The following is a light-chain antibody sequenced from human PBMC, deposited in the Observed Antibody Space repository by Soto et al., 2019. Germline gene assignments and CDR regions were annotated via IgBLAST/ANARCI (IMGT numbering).Light chain of an antibody. CDR2: GAS. CDR3: QQYCSSPPLT. V-gene: IGKV3-20*01. Sequence: EIVLTQSPGTLSLSPGERATLSCRASQSVSSSYLAWYQQKPGQAPRLLIYGASSSATGIPDRFSGSGAGTDFTLTISRLEPEDFAVYYCQQYCSSPPLTFGGGTKVEIK. CDR1: QSVSSSY. J-gene: IGKJ4*01.